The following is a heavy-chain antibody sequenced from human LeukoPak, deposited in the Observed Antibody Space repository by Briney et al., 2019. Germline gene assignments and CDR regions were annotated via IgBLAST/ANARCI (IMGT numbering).Heavy chain of an antibody. CDR1: GFTFSNYA. J-gene: IGHJ4*02. Sequence: GGSLRLSCAASGFTFSNYAMTWVRQAPGKGLGWVSTISGSGNLTYFADSVKGRFTISRDNSKNTLYLQMNSLRAEDTALYYCSKDAASGTYGTFDYWGQGTLVIVSS. V-gene: IGHV3-23*01. CDR3: SKDAASGTYGTFDY. D-gene: IGHD3-10*01. CDR2: ISGSGNLT.